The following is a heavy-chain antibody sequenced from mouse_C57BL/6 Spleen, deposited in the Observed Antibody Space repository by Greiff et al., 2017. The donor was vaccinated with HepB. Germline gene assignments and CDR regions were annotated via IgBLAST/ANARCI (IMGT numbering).Heavy chain of an antibody. Sequence: DVQLQESGPGLVKPSQSLSLTCSVTGYSITSGYYWNWIRQFPGNKLEWMGYISYDGSNNYNPSLKNRISITRDTSKNQFFLQLNSVTTEDTATYYCAIITTVVAPLFDYWGQGTTLTVSS. J-gene: IGHJ2*01. CDR3: AIITTVVAPLFDY. CDR2: ISYDGSN. CDR1: GYSITSGYY. D-gene: IGHD1-1*01. V-gene: IGHV3-6*01.